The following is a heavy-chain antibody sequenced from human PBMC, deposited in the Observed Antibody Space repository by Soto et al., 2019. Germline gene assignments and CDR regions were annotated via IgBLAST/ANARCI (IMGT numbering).Heavy chain of an antibody. CDR1: GGTFSSYA. CDR2: IIPIFGTA. Sequence: GASVKVSCKASGGTFSSYAISWVRQAPGQGLEWMGGIIPIFGTANYAQKFQGRVTITADESTSTAYMELSSLRSEDTAVYYCARDLLFPQVVIFLSWFLRPLYYFDYWGQGTLVTVSS. J-gene: IGHJ4*02. D-gene: IGHD3-22*01. V-gene: IGHV1-69*13. CDR3: ARDLLFPQVVIFLSWFLRPLYYFDY.